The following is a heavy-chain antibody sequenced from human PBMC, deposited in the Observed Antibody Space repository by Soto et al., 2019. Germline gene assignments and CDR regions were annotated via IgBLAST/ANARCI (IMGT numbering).Heavy chain of an antibody. J-gene: IGHJ6*02. D-gene: IGHD3-10*01. CDR2: IHTSGRN. V-gene: IGHV4-4*07. CDR1: GGSFSSYY. CDR3: ARGPRYYGSGSFYYGMDV. Sequence: QVQLQESGPGLVKPSETLSLTCNVSGGSFSSYYWTWIRQPAGKGLQWIGRIHTSGRNNYNPSLKARVTMSVDTSRNHFSLKLRFVTAADTAVYYCARGPRYYGSGSFYYGMDVWGQGTTVTVSS.